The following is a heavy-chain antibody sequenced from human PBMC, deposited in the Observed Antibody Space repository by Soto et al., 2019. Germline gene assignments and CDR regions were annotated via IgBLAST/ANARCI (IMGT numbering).Heavy chain of an antibody. CDR3: ARSAPMDAGDKYYYDF. V-gene: IGHV1-69*13. CDR2: IIPFFGIA. J-gene: IGHJ4*02. D-gene: IGHD3-16*01. Sequence: SVEVSCKASGRTFSTFGISWVRQAPGQGLEWMGGIIPFFGIAKYSQKFEDRISITADESTNPVYMDLRSLTSEDTAIYYCARSAPMDAGDKYYYDFWGQGALVTVSS. CDR1: GRTFSTFG.